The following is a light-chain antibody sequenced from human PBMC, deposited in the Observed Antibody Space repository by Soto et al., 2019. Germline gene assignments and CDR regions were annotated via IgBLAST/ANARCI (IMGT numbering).Light chain of an antibody. V-gene: IGKV1-5*01. CDR1: QSISTW. CDR3: QQYSSYSGT. CDR2: DAS. J-gene: IGKJ1*01. Sequence: DIQMTQSPSTLSASVGDRVTITCRASQSISTWLAWYHQKPGKAPKLLIYDASSLESGVPSRFRGSGSGTEFTLTISSLQPDDFATYYCQQYSSYSGTFGHGTKVDIK.